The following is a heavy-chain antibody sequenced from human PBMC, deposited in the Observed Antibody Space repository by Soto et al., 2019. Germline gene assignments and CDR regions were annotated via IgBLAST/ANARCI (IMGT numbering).Heavy chain of an antibody. D-gene: IGHD3-22*01. CDR2: AHTHSATP. J-gene: IGHJ1*01. CDR3: TRSSAKSGDSGYSVDF. Sequence: QVELQESGPGLVKPAETLFVTCSVSGSSFRNYYWDWIRQSPGRALEWIGRAHTHSATPNYNHSFTADVAITTDLPRNKVSLRLTAVTAADTAMYYRTRSSAKSGDSGYSVDFWGQGRLVNVSS. CDR1: GSSFRNYY. V-gene: IGHV4-4*07.